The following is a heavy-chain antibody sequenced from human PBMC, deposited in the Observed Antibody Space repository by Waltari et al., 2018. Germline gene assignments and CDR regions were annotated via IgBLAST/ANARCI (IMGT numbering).Heavy chain of an antibody. CDR2: IWYDGSNK. Sequence: QVQLVESGGGVVQPGRSLRLSCAASGFTFSSYGMHWVRQAPGKGLEWVAVIWYDGSNKYYADSVKGRFTISRDKSKNTLYLQMNSLRAEDTAVYYCAQAPERGSSGAFDIWGQGTMVTVSS. CDR1: GFTFSSYG. V-gene: IGHV3-33*03. D-gene: IGHD1-26*01. J-gene: IGHJ3*02. CDR3: AQAPERGSSGAFDI.